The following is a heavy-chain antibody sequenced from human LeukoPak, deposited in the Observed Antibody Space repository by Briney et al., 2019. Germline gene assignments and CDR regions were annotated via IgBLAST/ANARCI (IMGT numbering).Heavy chain of an antibody. D-gene: IGHD5-24*01. CDR1: GHTFTGYY. CDR2: ISPNSGGT. J-gene: IGHJ4*02. CDR3: ARDSGEMATPFDY. V-gene: IGHV1-2*05. Sequence: ASVKVSCKASGHTFTGYYMHWVRQAPGQGLEWMGRISPNSGGTNYAQKFQGRVTMTRDTSISTAYMELSRLRSDDTVVYCYARDSGEMATPFDYWGQGTLVTVSS.